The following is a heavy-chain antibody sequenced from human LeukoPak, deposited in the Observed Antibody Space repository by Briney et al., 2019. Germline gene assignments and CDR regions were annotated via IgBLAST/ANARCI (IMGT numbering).Heavy chain of an antibody. CDR3: ARLGGSSWYNDY. J-gene: IGHJ4*02. V-gene: IGHV1-69*13. D-gene: IGHD6-13*01. Sequence: ASVKVSCKASGGTFSSYAISWVRQAPGQGLEWMGGIIPIFGTANYAQKFQGRVTITADESTSTAYMELSSLRSEDTAVYYCARLGGSSWYNDYWGQGTLVTVSS. CDR1: GGTFSSYA. CDR2: IIPIFGTA.